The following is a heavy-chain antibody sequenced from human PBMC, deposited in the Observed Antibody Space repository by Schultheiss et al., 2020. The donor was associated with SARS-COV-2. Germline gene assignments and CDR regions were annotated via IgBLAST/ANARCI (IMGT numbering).Heavy chain of an antibody. CDR2: INHSGST. CDR3: ARGTHWFDP. CDR1: GGSISSYY. J-gene: IGHJ5*02. V-gene: IGHV4-34*01. Sequence: SQTLSLTCTVSGGSISSYYWSWIRQPPGKGLEWIGEINHSGSTNYNPSLKSRVTILVDTSKNQFSLKLSSVTAADTAVYYCARGTHWFDPWGQGTLVTVSS.